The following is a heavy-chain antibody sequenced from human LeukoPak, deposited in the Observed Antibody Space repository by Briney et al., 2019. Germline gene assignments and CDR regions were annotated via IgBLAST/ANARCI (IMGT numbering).Heavy chain of an antibody. V-gene: IGHV4-34*01. D-gene: IGHD3-3*01. Sequence: SETLSLTCAVYGGSFSGYYWSWIRQPPGKGLEWIGEINHSGSTNYNPSLKSRVTISVDTSKNQFSLKLSSVTAADTAVYYCARGPRSDFWSGYYYYYYYMDVWGKGTTVTVSS. CDR1: GGSFSGYY. CDR3: ARGPRSDFWSGYYYYYYYMDV. J-gene: IGHJ6*03. CDR2: INHSGST.